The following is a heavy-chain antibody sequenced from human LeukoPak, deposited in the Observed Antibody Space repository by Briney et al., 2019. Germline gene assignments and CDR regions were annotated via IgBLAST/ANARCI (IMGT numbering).Heavy chain of an antibody. CDR2: IIPILGIA. CDR3: ARGGTRYCSGGSCSNWFDP. CDR1: GGTFSIYA. D-gene: IGHD2-15*01. V-gene: IGHV1-69*04. Sequence: SVKVSCKASGGTFSIYAISWVRQAPGQGLEWMGRIIPILGIANYAQKFQGRVTITADKSTSTAYMELSSLRSEDTAVYYCARGGTRYCSGGSCSNWFDPWGQGTLVTVSS. J-gene: IGHJ5*02.